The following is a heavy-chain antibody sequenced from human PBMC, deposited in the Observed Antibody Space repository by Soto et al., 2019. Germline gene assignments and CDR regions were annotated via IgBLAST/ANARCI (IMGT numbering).Heavy chain of an antibody. CDR2: INASNGNT. V-gene: IGHV1-3*01. CDR1: GYTFTRYA. Sequence: GSSVKVSCKASGYTFTRYAMHWVRQAPGQRLEWMGWINASNGNTKYSQKFQGRVTITRDTSASTAYMELSSLRSEDTAVYYCARDRVYSGPDIWGQGTMVTVS. D-gene: IGHD5-12*01. J-gene: IGHJ3*02. CDR3: ARDRVYSGPDI.